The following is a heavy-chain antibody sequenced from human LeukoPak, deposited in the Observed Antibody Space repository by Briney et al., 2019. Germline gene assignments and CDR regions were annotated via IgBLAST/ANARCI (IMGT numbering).Heavy chain of an antibody. CDR2: IKQDGSEK. CDR1: GFTFSTYW. CDR3: ARGAYYDFWSIDY. J-gene: IGHJ4*02. V-gene: IGHV3-7*01. D-gene: IGHD3-3*01. Sequence: GGSLRLSCAASGFTFSTYWMSWVRQAPGKGLEWVANIKQDGSEKYYVDSVKGRFTISRDNAKNSLYLQMNSLSAEDTAVYYCARGAYYDFWSIDYWGQGTLVTVSS.